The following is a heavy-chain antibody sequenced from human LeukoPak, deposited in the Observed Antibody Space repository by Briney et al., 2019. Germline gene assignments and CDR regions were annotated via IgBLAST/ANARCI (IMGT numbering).Heavy chain of an antibody. CDR2: IYSGGST. J-gene: IGHJ5*02. CDR3: ARDRDANWFDP. Sequence: PGGSLRLSCAASGFTVSSNYMNWVRQAAGKGLEWVSVIYSGGSTYYADSVKGRFTISRDNSKNTLYLQMNSLRAEDTAVYYCARDRDANWFDPWGQGTLVTVSS. CDR1: GFTVSSNY. V-gene: IGHV3-53*01. D-gene: IGHD3-10*01.